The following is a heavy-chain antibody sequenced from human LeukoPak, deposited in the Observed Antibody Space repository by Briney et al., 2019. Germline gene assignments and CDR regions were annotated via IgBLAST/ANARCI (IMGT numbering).Heavy chain of an antibody. V-gene: IGHV3-7*03. CDR1: VFTFSSHW. J-gene: IGHJ4*02. Sequence: GGSLRLSCAASVFTFSSHWMSWVRQAPGKRLEWVANINQDASEKYHVDSVKGRFTISRDNAKNSLYLQMNSLRVEDTAVYYCAKWGDYDGLTGYYDSDYWGQGTLVTVSS. CDR3: AKWGDYDGLTGYYDSDY. CDR2: INQDASEK. D-gene: IGHD3-9*01.